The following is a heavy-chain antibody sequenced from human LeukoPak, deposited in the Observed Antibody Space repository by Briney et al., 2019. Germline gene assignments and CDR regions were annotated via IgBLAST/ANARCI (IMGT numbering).Heavy chain of an antibody. V-gene: IGHV4-4*07. CDR1: GGSINSYY. D-gene: IGHD2-15*01. J-gene: IGHJ5*02. CDR3: ARHWSHSVAQFGRSYWFDP. Sequence: PSETLSLTCTVSGGSINSYYWSWIRQPAGKGLEWIGHMDTSGHTNYNSSLMSRVTMSVDTSKNQFSLRLTSVTAADTAVYYCARHWSHSVAQFGRSYWFDPWGQGTLVTVSS. CDR2: MDTSGHT.